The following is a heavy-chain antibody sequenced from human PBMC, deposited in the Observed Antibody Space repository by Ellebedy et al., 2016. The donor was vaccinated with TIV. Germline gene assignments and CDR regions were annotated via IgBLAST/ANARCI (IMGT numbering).Heavy chain of an antibody. Sequence: PGGSLRLSCAASGFTFSSYPMHWVRQAPGKGLERVAVISYDGSIKYHADSVKGRFTISRDNSKNTLSLQMNSLRGADTAVYYCARERRYHHGSESPSIDHWGQGTLVTVSS. CDR1: GFTFSSYP. D-gene: IGHD3-10*01. CDR2: ISYDGSIK. V-gene: IGHV3-30-3*01. CDR3: ARERRYHHGSESPSIDH. J-gene: IGHJ4*02.